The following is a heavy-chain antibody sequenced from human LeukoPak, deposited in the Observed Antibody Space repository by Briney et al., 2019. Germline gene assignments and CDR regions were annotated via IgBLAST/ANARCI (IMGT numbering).Heavy chain of an antibody. CDR1: GFTFSTSA. J-gene: IGHJ4*02. CDR2: IIDSGGNT. Sequence: GGSLRLSCAASGFTFSTSAMSWVRQAPGQGLEWVSSIIDSGGNTYYADSVRGRFTISRDNSKNTLYLHMNSLRAEDTAVYYCAKRDSSGYHYFDYWGQGTLVTVSS. CDR3: AKRDSSGYHYFDY. V-gene: IGHV3-23*01. D-gene: IGHD3-22*01.